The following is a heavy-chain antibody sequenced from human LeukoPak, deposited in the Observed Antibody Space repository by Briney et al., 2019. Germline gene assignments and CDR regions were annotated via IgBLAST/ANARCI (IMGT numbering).Heavy chain of an antibody. CDR2: IKKDASEI. J-gene: IGHJ4*02. Sequence: GSLRLSCAASGFTFSMYSMSWVRQAPGKGLECVAFIKKDASEIDYVGSLKGRVTISRDDAKNSLDLQMNSLRVDDTAVYYCARWRGGQSEFDSWGQGTLVTVSS. CDR1: GFTFSMYS. V-gene: IGHV3-7*01. CDR3: ARWRGGQSEFDS. D-gene: IGHD3-16*01.